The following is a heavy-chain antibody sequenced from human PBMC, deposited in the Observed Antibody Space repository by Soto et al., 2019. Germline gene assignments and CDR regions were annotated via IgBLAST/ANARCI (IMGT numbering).Heavy chain of an antibody. Sequence: PGGSLRFSCAASGFTVSSNYMSWVHQAPGKGLEWVSVIYSGGSTYYADSVKGRFTISRDNSKNTLYLQMNSLRAEDTAVYYCARDLTGTTGNDYWGQGTLVTVSS. V-gene: IGHV3-53*01. D-gene: IGHD1-1*01. J-gene: IGHJ4*02. CDR2: IYSGGST. CDR1: GFTVSSNY. CDR3: ARDLTGTTGNDY.